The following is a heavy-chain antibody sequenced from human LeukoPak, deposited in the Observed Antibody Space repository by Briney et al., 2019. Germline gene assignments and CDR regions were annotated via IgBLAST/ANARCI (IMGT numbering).Heavy chain of an antibody. CDR2: IYHSGST. Sequence: PSETLSLTCAVSGGSISSGGYSWSWIRQPPGKGLEWIGYIYHSGSTYYNPSLKSRVTISVDRSKNQFSLKLSSVTAADTAVYYCARVGGAEWLLWFDPWGQGTLVTVSS. V-gene: IGHV4-30-2*01. CDR3: ARVGGAEWLLWFDP. D-gene: IGHD3-3*01. J-gene: IGHJ5*02. CDR1: GGSISSGGYS.